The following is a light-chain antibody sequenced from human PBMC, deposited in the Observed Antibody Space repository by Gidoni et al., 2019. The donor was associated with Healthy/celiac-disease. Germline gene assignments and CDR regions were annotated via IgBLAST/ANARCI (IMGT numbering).Light chain of an antibody. CDR3: AAWDDSLSVHVV. Sequence: QSVLTQPPSASGTPGQRVTISCSGSSSNIGSNYVYWYQQLPGTAPKRLIYRNNQRPSGVPDRFSGSKSGTSASLAISGLRSEDEADYYCAAWDDSLSVHVVFGGGTKLTVL. CDR1: SSNIGSNY. J-gene: IGLJ2*01. CDR2: RNN. V-gene: IGLV1-47*01.